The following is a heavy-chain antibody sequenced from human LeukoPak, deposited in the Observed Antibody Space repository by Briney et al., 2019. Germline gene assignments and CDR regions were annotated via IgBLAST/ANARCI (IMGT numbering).Heavy chain of an antibody. CDR2: IWYDGSNK. D-gene: IGHD3-22*01. Sequence: GGSLRLSCAASGFTFSSYGVHWVRQAPGKGLEWVAVIWYDGSNKYYADSVKGRFTISRDNSKNTLYLQMNSLRAEDTAVYYCARDHYYDSSGYPGYWGQGTLVTVSS. CDR1: GFTFSSYG. CDR3: ARDHYYDSSGYPGY. J-gene: IGHJ4*02. V-gene: IGHV3-33*01.